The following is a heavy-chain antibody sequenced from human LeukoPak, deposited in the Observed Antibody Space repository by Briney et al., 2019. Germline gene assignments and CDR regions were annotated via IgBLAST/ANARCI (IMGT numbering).Heavy chain of an antibody. CDR2: ISGSGGSA. J-gene: IGHJ4*02. D-gene: IGHD1-26*01. CDR3: AKSEAEQFHPYFDY. CDR1: GFTFSNCA. V-gene: IGHV3-23*01. Sequence: GGSLRLSCAASGFTFSNCAMTWVRQAPGKGLEWVSTISGSGGSAYYADSVKGRFTISRDNSNNTLYLQMYTLRAEDTAVYYCAKSEAEQFHPYFDYWGQGTLVTVSS.